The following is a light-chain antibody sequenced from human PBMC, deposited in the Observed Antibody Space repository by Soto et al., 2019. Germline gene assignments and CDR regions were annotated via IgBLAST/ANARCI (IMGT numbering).Light chain of an antibody. CDR2: DAS. V-gene: IGKV1-5*01. CDR1: QSISSW. Sequence: DIQMTQSPSTLSASIVDRFTVTFRASQSISSWLAWFQQKPGKAPKLLIYDASSLESGVPQRFSGSGSGTEFTLTISSLQTDDFSTYYCQQYHSYWTFGQGTKVDIK. J-gene: IGKJ1*01. CDR3: QQYHSYWT.